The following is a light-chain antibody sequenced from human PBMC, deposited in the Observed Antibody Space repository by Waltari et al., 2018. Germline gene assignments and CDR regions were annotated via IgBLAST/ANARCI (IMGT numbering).Light chain of an antibody. CDR1: QNPNIW. V-gene: IGKV1-5*03. J-gene: IGKJ2*03. CDR2: KSS. CDR3: QQYDRHSFS. Sequence: DIQMTQSPSTLSTFVGDSVTITCRASQNPNIWLAWYQQKTGKAPRLLIYKSSILQSGVPSRFSGSASGTEFNLTISSLQPDDFATYYCQQYDRHSFSFGQGTRLDLK.